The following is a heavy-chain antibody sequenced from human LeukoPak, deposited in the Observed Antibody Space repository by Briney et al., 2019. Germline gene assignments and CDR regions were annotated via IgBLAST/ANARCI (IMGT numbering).Heavy chain of an antibody. Sequence: GASVTVSCKASGYTFTAYFVHWVRQAPGQGLEWMGWINPNSGGTNYAQKFQGRVTMTRDTSISTAYMELSRLRSDDTAVYYCASTAMGPFDYWGQGTLVTVSS. D-gene: IGHD5-18*01. CDR1: GYTFTAYF. CDR2: INPNSGGT. CDR3: ASTAMGPFDY. J-gene: IGHJ4*02. V-gene: IGHV1-2*02.